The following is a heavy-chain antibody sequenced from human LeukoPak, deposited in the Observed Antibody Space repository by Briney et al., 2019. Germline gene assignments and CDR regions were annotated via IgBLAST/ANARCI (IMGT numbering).Heavy chain of an antibody. CDR2: ISGSGGST. CDR3: AKDPGGFYSGSYQH. D-gene: IGHD1-26*01. J-gene: IGHJ1*01. Sequence: GGSLRLSCAASGFTFSSYAMSWVRQAPGKGLEWDSAISGSGGSTYYADSVKGRFTIPRDNSKNTLYLQMNSLRAEDTAVYYCAKDPGGFYSGSYQHWGQGTLVTVSS. V-gene: IGHV3-23*01. CDR1: GFTFSSYA.